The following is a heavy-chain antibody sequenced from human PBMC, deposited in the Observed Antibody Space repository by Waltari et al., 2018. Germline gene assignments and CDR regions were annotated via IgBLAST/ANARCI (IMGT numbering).Heavy chain of an antibody. CDR2: TNPKSGDA. CDR3: ATANILGIGTFDY. V-gene: IGHV1-2*06. CDR1: GYTFTKYY. J-gene: IGHJ4*02. D-gene: IGHD1-1*01. Sequence: QVKLVQSGAEVKKPGASVRVSCKASGYTFTKYYIHWVRQAPGQGLEWMGRTNPKSGDANDTQPFQGRVIMTRDTSINTAYLEVTGLTSDDTAIFYCATANILGIGTFDYWGQGTLVSVSS.